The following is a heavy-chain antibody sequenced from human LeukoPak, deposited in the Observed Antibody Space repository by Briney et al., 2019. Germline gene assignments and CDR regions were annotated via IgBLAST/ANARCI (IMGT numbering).Heavy chain of an antibody. CDR2: IYYTGGT. CDR3: ARVVYYYDVSGYSFDL. J-gene: IGHJ2*01. Sequence: SETLSLTCTVSGGSISTRDYYWGWIRQPPGKGLEWIASIYYTGGTYYSPSFRSRATMSVDTSKNQFSLELSAVTAADTAFYYCARVVYYYDVSGYSFDLWGRGTLVAVSS. CDR1: GGSISTRDYY. D-gene: IGHD3-22*01. V-gene: IGHV4-39*01.